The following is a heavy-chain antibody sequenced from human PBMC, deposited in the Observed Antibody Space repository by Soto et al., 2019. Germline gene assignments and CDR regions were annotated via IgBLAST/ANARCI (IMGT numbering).Heavy chain of an antibody. CDR3: ARVLTGSRAFDF. Sequence: PSETLSLTCTVSDGSVSSPTYYWGWVRQPPGKGLQWIGNVYYSGSTFYNPSLKSRVTVSIDTSKNQCSLSLGALTASDTAVYYCARVLTGSRAFDFWGQRALVTVSS. CDR1: DGSVSSPTYY. J-gene: IGHJ4*02. CDR2: VYYSGST. D-gene: IGHD1-20*01. V-gene: IGHV4-39*01.